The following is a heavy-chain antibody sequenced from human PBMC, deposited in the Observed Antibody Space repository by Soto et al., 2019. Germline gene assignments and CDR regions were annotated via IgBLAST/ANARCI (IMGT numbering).Heavy chain of an antibody. V-gene: IGHV1-69*12. CDR2: IIPIFGTA. CDR3: AGFANYYDSSGGYFDL. Sequence: QVQLVQSGAEVKKPGSSVKVSCKASGGTFSSYAISWVRQAPGQGLEWMGGIIPIFGTANYAQKFQGRVTITADEATSTAYMGLSSLRSEDTAVYYCAGFANYYDSSGGYFDLWGRGTLVTVSS. J-gene: IGHJ2*01. D-gene: IGHD3-22*01. CDR1: GGTFSSYA.